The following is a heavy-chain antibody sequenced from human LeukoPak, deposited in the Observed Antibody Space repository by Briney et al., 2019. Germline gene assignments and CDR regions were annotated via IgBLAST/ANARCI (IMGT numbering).Heavy chain of an antibody. V-gene: IGHV3-30*02. CDR1: GFTFSSYG. CDR2: IRYDGSNK. J-gene: IGHJ4*02. Sequence: GGSLRLSCAASGFTFSSYGMHWVRQAPGKGLEWVAFIRYDGSNKYYADSVKGRFTISRDNAKNSLYLQMNSLRAEDTAVYYWARDLYQLLSRGDYYYFDSWGQGTLVTVSS. D-gene: IGHD2-2*01. CDR3: ARDLYQLLSRGDYYYFDS.